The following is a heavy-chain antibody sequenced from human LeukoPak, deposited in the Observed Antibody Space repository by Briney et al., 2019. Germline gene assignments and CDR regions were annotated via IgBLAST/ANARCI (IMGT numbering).Heavy chain of an antibody. CDR3: ARSQYSSGWYY. CDR1: GGSISSSSYY. V-gene: IGHV4-39*07. CDR2: INHSGST. J-gene: IGHJ4*02. D-gene: IGHD6-19*01. Sequence: SETLSLTCTVSGGSISSSSYYWSWIRQPPGKGLEWIGEINHSGSTNYNPSLKSRVTISVDTSKNQFSLKLSSVTAADTAVYYCARSQYSSGWYYWGQGTLVTVSS.